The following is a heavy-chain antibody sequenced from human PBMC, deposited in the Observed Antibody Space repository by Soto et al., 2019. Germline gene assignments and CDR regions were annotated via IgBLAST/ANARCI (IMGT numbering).Heavy chain of an antibody. D-gene: IGHD4-17*01. CDR2: ISSSSRYI. CDR1: GFTFSSYS. CDR3: ARDTTTVTFFDY. V-gene: IGHV3-21*01. J-gene: IGHJ4*02. Sequence: EVQLVESGGGLVKPGGSLRLSCAASGFTFSSYSMNWVRQAPGKGLAWVSSISSSSRYIYYADSVKGRFTISRDNAKNSLYLQMNSLRAEDTAVYYCARDTTTVTFFDYWGQGTLVTVSS.